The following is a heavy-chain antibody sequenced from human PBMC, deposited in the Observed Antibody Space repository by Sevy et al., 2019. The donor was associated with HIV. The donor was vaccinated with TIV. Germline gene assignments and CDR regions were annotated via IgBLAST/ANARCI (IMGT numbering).Heavy chain of an antibody. CDR2: IYPGDSDT. CDR1: GHSFSTYW. D-gene: IGHD2-8*02. J-gene: IGHJ3*02. V-gene: IGHV5-51*01. Sequence: GESLKISCNDSGHSFSTYWIAWVRQMPGKGLEWMGIIYPGDSDTRYIPSFQGQVTISADKYISTAYLQWSSLKASDTAMYYRASQSHQSYFCTGGECALDIWGQGTMVTVSS. CDR3: ASQSHQSYFCTGGECALDI.